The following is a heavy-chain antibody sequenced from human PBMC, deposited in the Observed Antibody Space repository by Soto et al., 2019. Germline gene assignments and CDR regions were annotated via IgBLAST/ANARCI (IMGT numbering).Heavy chain of an antibody. CDR3: ARHFKGNYYYYMDV. J-gene: IGHJ6*03. Sequence: SETLSLTCTVSGGSISSSSYYWGWIRQPPGKGLEWIGSIYYSGSTYYNPSLKSRVTISVDTSKNQFSLKLSSVTAADTAVYYCARHFKGNYYYYMDVWGTGTTVTVSS. CDR1: GGSISSSSYY. D-gene: IGHD6-13*01. V-gene: IGHV4-39*01. CDR2: IYYSGST.